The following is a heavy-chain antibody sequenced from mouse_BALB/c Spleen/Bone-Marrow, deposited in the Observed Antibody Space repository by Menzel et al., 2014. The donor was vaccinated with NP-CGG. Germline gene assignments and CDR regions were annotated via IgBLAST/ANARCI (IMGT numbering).Heavy chain of an antibody. CDR3: ARLNYYGSLFV. Sequence: STAAVDFSRYRMSWVRQAPGKGLEWIGEINPDSSTINYTPSLKDKFIISRDNAKNTLYLQMSKVRSEDTALYYCARLNYYGSLFVWGAGTTVTVSS. CDR1: AVDFSRYR. V-gene: IGHV4-1*02. CDR2: INPDSSTI. J-gene: IGHJ1*01. D-gene: IGHD1-1*01.